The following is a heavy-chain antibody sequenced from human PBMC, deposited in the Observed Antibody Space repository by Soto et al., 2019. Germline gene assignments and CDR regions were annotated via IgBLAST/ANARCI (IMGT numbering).Heavy chain of an antibody. D-gene: IGHD5-18*01. J-gene: IGHJ4*02. CDR1: GFSLSNARMG. CDR3: ARASQLWLIDY. CDR2: IFSNDEK. V-gene: IGHV2-26*01. Sequence: SGPTLVNPTETLTLTCTVSGFSLSNARMGVSWIRQPPGKALEWLAHIFSNDEKSYSTSLKSRLTISKDTSKSQVVLTMTNIDPVDTATYYCARASQLWLIDYWGQGTLVTVSS.